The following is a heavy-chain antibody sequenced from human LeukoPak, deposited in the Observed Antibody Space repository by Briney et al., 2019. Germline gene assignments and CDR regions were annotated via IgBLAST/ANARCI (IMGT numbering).Heavy chain of an antibody. CDR1: GFTFSSYA. V-gene: IGHV3-30*04. Sequence: GGSLRLSCAASGFTFSSYAMHWVRQAPGKGLGWVAFISYDGDNQYYADSVKGRFTISRDNSKSTLYLQMNSLRDEDTAVYYCARPYYYDSSGRYYFDYWGQGTLVTVSS. CDR3: ARPYYYDSSGRYYFDY. D-gene: IGHD3-22*01. CDR2: ISYDGDNQ. J-gene: IGHJ4*02.